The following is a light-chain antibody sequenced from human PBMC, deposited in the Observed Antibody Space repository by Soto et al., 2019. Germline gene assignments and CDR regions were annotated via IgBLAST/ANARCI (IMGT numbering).Light chain of an antibody. V-gene: IGKV2-28*01. J-gene: IGKJ2*01. CDR2: LAS. Sequence: DIVMTQSPLSLPVTPGEPASISCRSSQSLLHSNGYNYLDWYLQKPGQSPQLLIYLASRRSSGVPGQFSGSGSGTDFTLRIRRVGAAAVGVYYCMQALQTPPTFGQGTKLEIK. CDR3: MQALQTPPT. CDR1: QSLLHSNGYNY.